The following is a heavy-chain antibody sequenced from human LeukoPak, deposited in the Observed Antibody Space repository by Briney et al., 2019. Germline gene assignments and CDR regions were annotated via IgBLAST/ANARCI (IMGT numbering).Heavy chain of an antibody. D-gene: IGHD6-13*01. J-gene: IGHJ4*02. CDR3: AKVSSSWYLRQYYFDY. Sequence: GGSLRLSCAASGFTFSSYAMGWVRQAPGKGLEWVSAISGSGGSTYYADSVKGRFTISRDNSKNTLYLQMNSLRAEDTAVYYCAKVSSSWYLRQYYFDYWGQGTLVTVSS. V-gene: IGHV3-23*01. CDR2: ISGSGGST. CDR1: GFTFSSYA.